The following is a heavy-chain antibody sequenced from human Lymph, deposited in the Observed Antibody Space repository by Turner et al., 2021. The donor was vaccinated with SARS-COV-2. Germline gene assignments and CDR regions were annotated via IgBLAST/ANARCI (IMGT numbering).Heavy chain of an antibody. V-gene: IGHV3-23*01. J-gene: IGHJ4*02. CDR3: ATPRNSYYYGSGSYFDFDY. CDR2: ISGSGGST. Sequence: EVQLLESGGGLVQPGGSLRLSCAASRFTFSSYAMSWVRQAPGKGLGWVSAISGSGGSTYYADSVKGRFTISRDNSKNTLYLQMNSLRAEDTAVYYCATPRNSYYYGSGSYFDFDYWGQGTLVTVSS. CDR1: RFTFSSYA. D-gene: IGHD3-10*01.